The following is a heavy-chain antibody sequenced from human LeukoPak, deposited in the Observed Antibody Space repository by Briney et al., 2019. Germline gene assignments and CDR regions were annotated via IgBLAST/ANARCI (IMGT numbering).Heavy chain of an antibody. Sequence: SETLSLTCTVSGGSISSYYWSWIRQPPGKGLEWIGHIYYSGSTNYNPSLKSRVTISVDTSKNQFSLKLSSVTAADPAVYYCARDSSGWSFDYWGQGNLVTVSS. J-gene: IGHJ4*01. D-gene: IGHD6-19*01. CDR3: ARDSSGWSFDY. CDR2: IYYSGST. CDR1: GGSISSYY. V-gene: IGHV4-59*01.